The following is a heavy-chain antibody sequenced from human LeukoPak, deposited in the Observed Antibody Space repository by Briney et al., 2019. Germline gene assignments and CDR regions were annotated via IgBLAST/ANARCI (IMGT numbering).Heavy chain of an antibody. Sequence: APVKVSCKASGGTFSSYAISWVRQAPGQGLEWMGRIIPIFGTANYAQKFQGRVTITTDESTSTAYMELSSLRSEDTAVYYCARGSGSYYFAFDIWGQGTMVTVSS. V-gene: IGHV1-69*05. J-gene: IGHJ3*02. CDR2: IIPIFGTA. CDR1: GGTFSSYA. D-gene: IGHD1-26*01. CDR3: ARGSGSYYFAFDI.